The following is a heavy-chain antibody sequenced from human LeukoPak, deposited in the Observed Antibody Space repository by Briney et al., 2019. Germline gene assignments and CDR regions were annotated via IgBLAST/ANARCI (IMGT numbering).Heavy chain of an antibody. CDR1: GFTFSTHA. CDR3: ARAIYGDYASTDYYYYYGLDV. J-gene: IGHJ6*02. V-gene: IGHV3-64*01. D-gene: IGHD4-17*01. Sequence: GGSLRLSCVASGFTFSTHAMHWVRQAPGKGLEYVSGITINGGSTYYLNSAKCRFTVSRDNSKNTLFLQMGSLRAEDMAVYYCARAIYGDYASTDYYYYYGLDVWGQGTTVTVSS. CDR2: ITINGGST.